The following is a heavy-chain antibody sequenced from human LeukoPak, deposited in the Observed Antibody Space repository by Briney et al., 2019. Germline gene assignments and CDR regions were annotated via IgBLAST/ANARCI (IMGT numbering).Heavy chain of an antibody. Sequence: GGSLRLSCAASGFTFSSYAMHWVRQAPGKGLEWVAVISYDGSNKYYADSVKGRFTISRDNSRTTLYLQMSSLRAEDTAVYHCARLYSYGYHLDYWGQGTLVTVSS. CDR2: ISYDGSNK. CDR1: GFTFSSYA. J-gene: IGHJ4*02. D-gene: IGHD5-18*01. V-gene: IGHV3-30-3*01. CDR3: ARLYSYGYHLDY.